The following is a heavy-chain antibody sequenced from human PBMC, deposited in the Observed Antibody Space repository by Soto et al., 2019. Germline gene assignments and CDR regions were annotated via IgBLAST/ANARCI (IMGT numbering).Heavy chain of an antibody. J-gene: IGHJ5*02. V-gene: IGHV1-69*13. CDR2: IIPIFGTG. Sequence: GPSVKVSCKASGGTFSSYAISWVRQAPGQGLEWMGGIIPIFGTGNYAQKFQGRVTITADESTSTAYMELSSLRSEDTAVYYCARARTSSCPVGCWFDPWGQGTLVTLSS. D-gene: IGHD2-15*01. CDR3: ARARTSSCPVGCWFDP. CDR1: GGTFSSYA.